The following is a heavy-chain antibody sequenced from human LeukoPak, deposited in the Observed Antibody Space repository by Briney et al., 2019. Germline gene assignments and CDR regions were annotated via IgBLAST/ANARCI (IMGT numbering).Heavy chain of an antibody. CDR3: AKDRYYYDSSGYYPTMAEYFQH. Sequence: GRSLRLSCAASGFTFSSYAMSWVRQAPGKGLEWVSAISGIGGSTYYADSVKGRFTISRDNSKNTLYLQMNSLRAEDTAVYYCAKDRYYYDSSGYYPTMAEYFQHWGQGTLVTVSS. CDR2: ISGIGGST. J-gene: IGHJ1*01. V-gene: IGHV3-23*01. D-gene: IGHD3-22*01. CDR1: GFTFSSYA.